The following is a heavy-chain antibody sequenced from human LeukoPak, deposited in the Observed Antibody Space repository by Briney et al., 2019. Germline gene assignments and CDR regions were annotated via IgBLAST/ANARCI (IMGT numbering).Heavy chain of an antibody. D-gene: IGHD4-17*01. Sequence: GGSLRLSCAASGCTVSSNYMSWVRQAPGKGLEWVSVIYSSGSIYYADSVMGRFTISRDNSKNTLYLQMNSLRAEDTAVYYCAGGGTTVTSNAFDIWGQGTMVTVSS. CDR3: AGGGTTVTSNAFDI. CDR2: IYSSGSI. V-gene: IGHV3-53*01. CDR1: GCTVSSNY. J-gene: IGHJ3*02.